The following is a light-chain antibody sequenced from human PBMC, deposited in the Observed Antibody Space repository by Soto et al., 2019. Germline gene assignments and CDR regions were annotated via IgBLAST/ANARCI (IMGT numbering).Light chain of an antibody. CDR2: LESTGSY. J-gene: IGLJ3*02. V-gene: IGLV4-60*02. Sequence: QPVLTQSSSASASLGSSVKLTCTLNSGHSNHIIAWHQQQPGKAPRYLMKLESTGSYKKGSGVPDRFSGSSSGADRYLTSANLQFEDEADYYCETWDSNTWVFGGGTKLTVL. CDR1: SGHSNHI. CDR3: ETWDSNTWV.